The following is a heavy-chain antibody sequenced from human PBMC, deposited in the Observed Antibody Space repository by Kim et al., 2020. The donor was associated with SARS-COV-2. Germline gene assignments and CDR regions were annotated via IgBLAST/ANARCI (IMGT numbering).Heavy chain of an antibody. J-gene: IGHJ4*02. Sequence: GGSLRLSCAASGFTFDDYGMSWVRQAPGKGLEWVSGINWNGGSTGYADSVKGRFTISRDNAKNSLYLQMNSLRAEDTALYYCAREGVPGPLIAARLGLAPQNFDYWGQGTLVTVSS. CDR2: INWNGGST. V-gene: IGHV3-20*04. CDR1: GFTFDDYG. D-gene: IGHD6-6*01. CDR3: AREGVPGPLIAARLGLAPQNFDY.